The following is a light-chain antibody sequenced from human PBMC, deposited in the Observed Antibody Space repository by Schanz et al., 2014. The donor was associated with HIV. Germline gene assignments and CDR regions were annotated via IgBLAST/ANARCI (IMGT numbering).Light chain of an antibody. CDR1: SSDVGSYNY. CDR3: AAWDDSLNGVI. J-gene: IGLJ2*01. V-gene: IGLV2-11*01. Sequence: QSALTQPRSVSGSPGQSVTISCTGTSSDVGSYNYVSWYQQRPGKAPKLMIYDVTKRPSGVPDRFSGSKSGNTASLAISGLQSEDDADYYCAAWDDSLNGVIFGGGTKLTVL. CDR2: DVT.